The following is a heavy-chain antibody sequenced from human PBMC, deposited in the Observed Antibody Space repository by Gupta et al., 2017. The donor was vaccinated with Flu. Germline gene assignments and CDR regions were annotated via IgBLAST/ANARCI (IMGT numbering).Heavy chain of an antibody. CDR1: GSTFSSYA. CDR3: AKDALYSSSSGSTTPNWFDP. D-gene: IGHD6-6*01. V-gene: IGHV3-23*01. CDR2: ISGSGGST. J-gene: IGHJ5*02. Sequence: EVQLLESGGGLVQPGGSLRLSCAASGSTFSSYAMSWVRQAPGKGLEWVSAISGSGGSTYYADAVKGRFTISRDNSKNTLYLQMNSLRAEDTAVYYCAKDALYSSSSGSTTPNWFDPWGQGTLVTVSS.